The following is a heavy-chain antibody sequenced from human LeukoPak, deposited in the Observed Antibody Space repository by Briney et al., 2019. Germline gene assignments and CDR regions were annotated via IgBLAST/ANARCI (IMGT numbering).Heavy chain of an antibody. Sequence: PSETLSLTCTVSGGSISSYYWSWIRQPPGKRLEGIGYIYYSGSTNYNPSLKSRVTISVDTSKSQFSLKLSSVTAADTAVYYCARRDGGYWGQGTLVTVSS. CDR3: ARRDGGY. CDR1: GGSISSYY. V-gene: IGHV4-59*01. CDR2: IYYSGST. D-gene: IGHD3-10*01. J-gene: IGHJ4*02.